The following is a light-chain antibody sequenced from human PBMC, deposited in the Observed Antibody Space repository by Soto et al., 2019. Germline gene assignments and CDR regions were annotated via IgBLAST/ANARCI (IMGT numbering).Light chain of an antibody. CDR2: ATS. J-gene: IGKJ2*01. Sequence: EIVLTQSPGTLSLSPGERATLSCRASQIISTDSLAWYQHKPGQAPRLLIYATSSRATGIPDRFSGSGSGTDFTLTIRRLEPEDFAVYYCQHNSFGQGTRLEIK. CDR1: QIISTDS. CDR3: QHNS. V-gene: IGKV3-20*01.